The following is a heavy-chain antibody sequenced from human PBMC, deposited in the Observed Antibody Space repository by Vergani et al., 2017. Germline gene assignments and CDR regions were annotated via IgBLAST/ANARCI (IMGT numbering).Heavy chain of an antibody. Sequence: EVQLVESGGGLVQPGRSLRLSCAASGFTFDDYAMHWVRQAPGKGLEWVSAISGSGGSTYYADSVKGRFTISRDNSKNTLYLQMNSLRAEDTAVYYCAKDNRGARYYWGQGTLVTVSS. D-gene: IGHD3-10*01. CDR1: GFTFDDYA. CDR2: ISGSGGST. V-gene: IGHV3-23*04. J-gene: IGHJ4*02. CDR3: AKDNRGARYY.